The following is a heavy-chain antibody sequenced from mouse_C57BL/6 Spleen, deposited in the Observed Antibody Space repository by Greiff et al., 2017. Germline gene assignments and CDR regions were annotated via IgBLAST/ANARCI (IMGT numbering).Heavy chain of an antibody. D-gene: IGHD1-1*01. Sequence: QVQLQQSGAELAKPGASVKLSCKASGYTFTSYWMHWVKQRPGQGLEWIGYINPSSGYTKYNQKFKDKATLIADKSSSTAYMQLSSLTYEDSAVYYCARSNYGSSFWFAYWGQGTLVTVSA. V-gene: IGHV1-7*01. CDR1: GYTFTSYW. CDR2: INPSSGYT. CDR3: ARSNYGSSFWFAY. J-gene: IGHJ3*01.